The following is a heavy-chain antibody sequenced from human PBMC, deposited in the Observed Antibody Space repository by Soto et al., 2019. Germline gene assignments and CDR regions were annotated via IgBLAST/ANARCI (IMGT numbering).Heavy chain of an antibody. D-gene: IGHD3-3*01. Sequence: ESLCLTGPVSGGSISSYYWSWIRQPPGKGLEWIGYIYYSGSTNYNPSLKSRVTISVDTSKNQFSLKLSYVTAADTAVYYCARWKGSTIFGVVTDNWFDPWGQGTLVTVYS. J-gene: IGHJ5*02. V-gene: IGHV4-59*01. CDR3: ARWKGSTIFGVVTDNWFDP. CDR1: GGSISSYY. CDR2: IYYSGST.